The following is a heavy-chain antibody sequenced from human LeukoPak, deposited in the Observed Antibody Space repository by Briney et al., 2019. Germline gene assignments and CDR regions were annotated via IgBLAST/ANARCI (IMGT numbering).Heavy chain of an antibody. Sequence: AETLSLTCTVSGYSISSGDYWGWIREPPGRGLEGIGSIYHSGRTYHNPSLTSRVTISVDTSKNQFSLRLSSLSAADTAVYYCARGESLDYWGQGTPVTVSA. CDR3: ARGESLDY. J-gene: IGHJ4*02. V-gene: IGHV4-38-2*02. D-gene: IGHD3-16*01. CDR2: IYHSGRT. CDR1: GYSISSGDY.